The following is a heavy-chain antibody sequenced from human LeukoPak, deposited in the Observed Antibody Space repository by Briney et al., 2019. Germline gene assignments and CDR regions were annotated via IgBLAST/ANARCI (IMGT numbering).Heavy chain of an antibody. D-gene: IGHD4-17*01. V-gene: IGHV4-34*01. CDR1: GGSFSGYY. J-gene: IGHJ5*02. Sequence: PSETLSLTCAVYGGSFSGYYWSWIRQPPGKGLEWIGEINHSGSTNYNPSLKSRVTISVDTSKNQFSLKPSSVTAADTAVYYCARGVDYGDYRGRNWFDPWGQGTLVTVSS. CDR2: INHSGST. CDR3: ARGVDYGDYRGRNWFDP.